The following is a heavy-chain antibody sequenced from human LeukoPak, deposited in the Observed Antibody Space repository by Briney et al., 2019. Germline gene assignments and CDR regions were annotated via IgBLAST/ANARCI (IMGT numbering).Heavy chain of an antibody. CDR3: ARTADSSGYYDY. J-gene: IGHJ4*02. CDR1: GFTFSSYW. CDR2: INSDGSST. V-gene: IGHV3-74*01. D-gene: IGHD3-22*01. Sequence: GGSLRLSCAASGFTFSSYWMHWVRQAPGKGLVWVSRINSDGSSTSYAGSVKGRFTISRDNAKNTLFLQMNSLRAEDTAVYYCARTADSSGYYDYWGQGTLVTVSS.